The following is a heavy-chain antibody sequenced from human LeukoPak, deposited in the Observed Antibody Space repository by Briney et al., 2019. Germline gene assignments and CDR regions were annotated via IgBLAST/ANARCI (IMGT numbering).Heavy chain of an antibody. V-gene: IGHV3-33*08. D-gene: IGHD3-10*01. CDR3: ARDQPLSLLWFGELDY. CDR1: GFTVSSNY. CDR2: IWYDGSNK. Sequence: GGSLRPSCAASGFTVSSNYMSWVRQAPGKGLEWVAVIWYDGSNKYYADSVKGRFTISRDNSKNTLYLQMNSLRAEDTAVYYCARDQPLSLLWFGELDYWGQGTLVTVSS. J-gene: IGHJ4*02.